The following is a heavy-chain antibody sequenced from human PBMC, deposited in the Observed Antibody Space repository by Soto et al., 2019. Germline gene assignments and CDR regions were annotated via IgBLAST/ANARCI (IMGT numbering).Heavy chain of an antibody. V-gene: IGHV4-59*01. D-gene: IGHD2-8*02. CDR2: VYYTGST. CDR3: ARTPEVPGAPIEY. CDR1: GGSISGSY. J-gene: IGHJ4*02. Sequence: SETLSLTCSVSGGSISGSYWSWIRQSPGKGLEWLGYVYYTGSTNYSPSLRSRVSISVDTSKNEFSLRLSSVTAADTAVYFCARTPEVPGAPIEYWGQGTQVTV.